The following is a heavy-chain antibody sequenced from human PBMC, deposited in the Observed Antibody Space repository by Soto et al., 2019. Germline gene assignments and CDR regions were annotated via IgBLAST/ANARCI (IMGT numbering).Heavy chain of an antibody. D-gene: IGHD1-26*01. Sequence: QVQLVQSGAEVKKPGASVKVSCKASGYTFTSYGISCVRQAPGQGLEWMGWISAYNGNTNYAQRLQGRVTMTTDTSRCTDYMQLRRLSSDDMAVYSCARDLPLPALSRGAYYHYHIAVWWKGTTVTVSS. CDR2: ISAYNGNT. J-gene: IGHJ6*03. V-gene: IGHV1-18*03. CDR1: GYTFTSYG. CDR3: ARDLPLPALSRGAYYHYHIAV.